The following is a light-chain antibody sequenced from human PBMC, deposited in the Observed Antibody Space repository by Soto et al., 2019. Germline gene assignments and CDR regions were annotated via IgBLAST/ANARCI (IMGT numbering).Light chain of an antibody. CDR2: DTS. Sequence: EVVMTQSPATLSGSPGEGATLSCRASQGIGDTLAWYQHKHAQTPRLLIYDTSTRATGVPARFSGSRSGTEFTITINSLQSEESEVYYSQSYNNWPLTFGGGTKV. V-gene: IGKV3-15*01. J-gene: IGKJ4*01. CDR3: QSYNNWPLT. CDR1: QGIGDT.